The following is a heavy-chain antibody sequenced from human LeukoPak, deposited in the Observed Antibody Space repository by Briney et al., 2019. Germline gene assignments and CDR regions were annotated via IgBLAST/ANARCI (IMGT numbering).Heavy chain of an antibody. D-gene: IGHD1-7*01. CDR3: ASGRGTRDAFDI. V-gene: IGHV4-59*01. CDR1: GGSISSYY. Sequence: SETLSLTCTVSGGSISSYYWSWIRQPPGKGLEWIGYIYYSGSTNYNPSLKSRVTISVDTSKNQFSLKLSSVTAADTAVYYCASGRGTRDAFDIWGQGTMVTVSS. J-gene: IGHJ3*02. CDR2: IYYSGST.